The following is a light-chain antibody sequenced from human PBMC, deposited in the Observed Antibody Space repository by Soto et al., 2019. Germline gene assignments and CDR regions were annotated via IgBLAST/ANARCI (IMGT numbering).Light chain of an antibody. V-gene: IGLV1-47*01. CDR2: RNN. J-gene: IGLJ1*01. CDR1: TSNIGSNY. CDR3: ATWDDSLNGFYV. Sequence: QSVLTQPPSASETPGQGVTISCSGSTSNIGSNYVYWYQQLPGTAPKLLIYRNNQRPSGVPDRFSGSKSGTSASLAISGLRSDDEADYFCATWDDSLNGFYVFGTGTKSPS.